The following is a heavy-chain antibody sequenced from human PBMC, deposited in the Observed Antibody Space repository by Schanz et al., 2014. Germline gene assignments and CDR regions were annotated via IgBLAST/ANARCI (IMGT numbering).Heavy chain of an antibody. CDR2: ISSGSSYA. Sequence: QLVGSGGGLIQPGGSLRLSCTASGFAFRDYYMSWIRQAPGKGLEWVSDISSGSSYANYADSVKGRFTISRDNAKNSLYLQMNSLRAEDTAVYYCASPSGYSDYGTYFDFWGQGTLVTVSS. CDR1: GFAFRDYY. D-gene: IGHD5-12*01. J-gene: IGHJ4*02. V-gene: IGHV3-11*05. CDR3: ASPSGYSDYGTYFDF.